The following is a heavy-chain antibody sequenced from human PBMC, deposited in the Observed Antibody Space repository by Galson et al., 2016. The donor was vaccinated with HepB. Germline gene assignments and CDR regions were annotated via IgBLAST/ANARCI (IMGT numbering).Heavy chain of an antibody. D-gene: IGHD4-17*01. CDR1: GFSFSSYA. CDR3: AKGRGDYVDYGYFDY. CDR2: ISGSGGST. Sequence: SLRLSCAASGFSFSSYAMSWVRQAPGKGLDWVSAISGSGGSTYYADSVKGRFTISRDNSKNTLYLQMYSLRAEDTAVYYCAKGRGDYVDYGYFDYWGQGTLATVSS. V-gene: IGHV3-23*01. J-gene: IGHJ4*02.